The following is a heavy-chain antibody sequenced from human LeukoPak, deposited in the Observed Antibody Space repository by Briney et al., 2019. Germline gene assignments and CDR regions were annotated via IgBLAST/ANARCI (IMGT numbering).Heavy chain of an antibody. Sequence: GGSLRLSCAASGFTVSSNYMSWVRQPPGKGLEWVSVIYSGGSTYYADSVKGRFTISRDNSKSTLYLQMNSLRAEDTAVYYCARPSRYGSGRHFDYWGQGTLVTVSS. CDR3: ARPSRYGSGRHFDY. V-gene: IGHV3-66*04. CDR2: IYSGGST. CDR1: GFTVSSNY. J-gene: IGHJ4*02. D-gene: IGHD3-10*01.